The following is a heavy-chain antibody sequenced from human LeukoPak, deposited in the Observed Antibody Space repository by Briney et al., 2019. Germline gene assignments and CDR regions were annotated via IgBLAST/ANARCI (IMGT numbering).Heavy chain of an antibody. J-gene: IGHJ6*03. CDR1: GFTFSSYE. D-gene: IGHD6-13*01. CDR3: GRVRSAAGVYYYYYMDV. Sequence: GGSLRLSCAASGFTFSSYEMNWVRQAPGKGLEWVAFIRYDGSNKYYADSVKGRFTISRDNAKNSLYLQMNSLRAEDTAVYYCGRVRSAAGVYYYYYMDVWGKGTTVTVSS. V-gene: IGHV3-30*02. CDR2: IRYDGSNK.